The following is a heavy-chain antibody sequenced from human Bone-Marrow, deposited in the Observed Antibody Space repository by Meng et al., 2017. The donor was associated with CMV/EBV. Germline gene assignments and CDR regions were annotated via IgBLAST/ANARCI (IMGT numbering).Heavy chain of an antibody. CDR1: FTFSSSA. CDR2: ISGSGGST. CDR3: ARPGVYDFWSGYNGFRY. Sequence: FTFSSSAMSWVRQAPGKGLEWVSAISGSGGSTYYADSVKGRFTISRDNSKNTLYLQMNSLRAEDTAVYYCARPGVYDFWSGYNGFRYWGQGTLVTVSS. V-gene: IGHV3-23*01. J-gene: IGHJ4*02. D-gene: IGHD3-3*01.